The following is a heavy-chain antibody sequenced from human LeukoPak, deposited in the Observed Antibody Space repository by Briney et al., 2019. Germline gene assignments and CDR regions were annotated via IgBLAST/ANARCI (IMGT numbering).Heavy chain of an antibody. CDR1: GGSISSYY. J-gene: IGHJ3*02. CDR2: IYYSGST. Sequence: KVSETLSLTCTVSGGSISSYYWSWIRQPPGKGLEWIGYIYYSGSTNYNPSLKSRVTISVDTSKNQFSLKLSSVTAADTAVYYCARGKLAFAFDIWGQGTMVTVSS. D-gene: IGHD1-1*01. V-gene: IGHV4-59*01. CDR3: ARGKLAFAFDI.